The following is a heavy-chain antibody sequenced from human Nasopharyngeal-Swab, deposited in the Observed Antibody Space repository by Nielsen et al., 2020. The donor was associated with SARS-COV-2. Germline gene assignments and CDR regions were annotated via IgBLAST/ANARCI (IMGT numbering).Heavy chain of an antibody. V-gene: IGHV3-48*04. CDR1: GFTFSDFG. CDR3: ARGSDTPDP. J-gene: IGHJ5*02. CDR2: ISGSGDTT. Sequence: GGSLRLSCVASGFTFSDFGMNWIRQAPGKGPEWVAYISGSGDTTYYADSVLGRFTISRDNAKNSLYLQMNSLRGKDTALYYCARGSDTPDPWGQGTLVTVSS.